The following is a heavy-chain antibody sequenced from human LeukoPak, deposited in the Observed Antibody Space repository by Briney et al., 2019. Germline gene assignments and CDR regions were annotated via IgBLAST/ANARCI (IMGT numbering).Heavy chain of an antibody. Sequence: PGGSLRLSCAASGSTFSSYWMHWVRQAPGKGLVWVSRINSDGSSTSYADSVKGRFTISRDNAKNTLYLQMNSLRAEDTAVYYCAREVGCSGGSCYVYWGQGTLVTVSS. J-gene: IGHJ4*02. CDR2: INSDGSST. CDR3: AREVGCSGGSCYVY. V-gene: IGHV3-74*01. D-gene: IGHD2-15*01. CDR1: GSTFSSYW.